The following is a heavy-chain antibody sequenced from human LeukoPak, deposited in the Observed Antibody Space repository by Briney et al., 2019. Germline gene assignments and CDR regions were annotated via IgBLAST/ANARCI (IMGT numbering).Heavy chain of an antibody. CDR2: INPSGGST. CDR1: GYSFTSYY. J-gene: IGHJ4*02. V-gene: IGHV1-46*01. Sequence: ASVKVSFTASGYSFTSYYIHWVRQAPGQGLEWMGIINPSGGSTSCAQKFQDRVTMTRDTSTSTVYMELSSLSSEDTAVYYCARAFTSGRRFDYWGQGTLVTVSS. D-gene: IGHD2-8*01. CDR3: ARAFTSGRRFDY.